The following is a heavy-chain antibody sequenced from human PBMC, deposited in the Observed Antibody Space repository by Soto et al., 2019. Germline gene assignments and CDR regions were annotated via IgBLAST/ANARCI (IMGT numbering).Heavy chain of an antibody. D-gene: IGHD2-15*01. J-gene: IGHJ4*02. CDR1: GYSFTSYW. CDR2: IYPGDSDT. V-gene: IGHV5-51*01. CDR3: ARSPSSLAVSAPFFDY. Sequence: PGESLKISCKGSGYSFTSYWIGWVRQMPGKGLEWTGIIYPGDSDTRYSPSFQGQVTISADKSISTAYLQWSSLKASDTAMYYCARSPSSLAVSAPFFDYWGQGTLVTVSS.